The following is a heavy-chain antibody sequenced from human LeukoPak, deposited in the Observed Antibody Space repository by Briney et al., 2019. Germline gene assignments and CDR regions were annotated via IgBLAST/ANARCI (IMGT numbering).Heavy chain of an antibody. J-gene: IGHJ3*02. D-gene: IGHD3-22*01. Sequence: ASVKVSCKASGYTFTSYYMHWVRQAPGQGLEWMGIINPSGGSTSYAQKFQGRVTMTRDTSTSTVYMELSSLRSEDTAVYYCARTLIVVVITKGGAFDIWGQGTMVTVSS. CDR3: ARTLIVVVITKGGAFDI. CDR2: INPSGGST. V-gene: IGHV1-46*01. CDR1: GYTFTSYY.